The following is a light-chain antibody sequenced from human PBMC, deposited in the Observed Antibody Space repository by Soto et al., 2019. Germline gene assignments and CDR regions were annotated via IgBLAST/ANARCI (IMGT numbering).Light chain of an antibody. CDR1: QSVLYSSNNRNY. J-gene: IGKJ1*01. CDR3: QQYRTTPSWT. Sequence: DIVMTQXPDSLAVSLGERATINCKSSQSVLYSSNNRNYLAWYQQKPGQPPKLLIYWASTRESGVPDRFSGSGSGTDFTLTISNLQAEDVAVYYCQQYRTTPSWTFGQGTKVEIK. V-gene: IGKV4-1*01. CDR2: WAS.